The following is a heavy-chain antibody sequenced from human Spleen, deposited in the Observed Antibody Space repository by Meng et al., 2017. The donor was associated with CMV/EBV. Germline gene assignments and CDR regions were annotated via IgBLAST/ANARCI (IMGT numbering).Heavy chain of an antibody. Sequence: SETLSLTCTVSGGSISSYYWSWIRQPPGKGLEWIGYIYYSGSTNYNPSLKSRVTISVDTSKNQFSLKLSSVTAADTAVYYCARLGSSWSPFDYWGQGTLVTVS. J-gene: IGHJ4*02. CDR2: IYYSGST. CDR1: GGSISSYY. V-gene: IGHV4-59*01. D-gene: IGHD6-13*01. CDR3: ARLGSSWSPFDY.